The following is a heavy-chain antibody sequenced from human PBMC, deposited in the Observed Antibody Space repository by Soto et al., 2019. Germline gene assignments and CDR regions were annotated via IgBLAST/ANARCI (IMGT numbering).Heavy chain of an antibody. J-gene: IGHJ5*02. D-gene: IGHD2-15*01. V-gene: IGHV1-18*01. CDR2: ISAYNGNT. Sequence: GASVKVSCKASGYTFTSYGISWVRQAPGQGLEWMGWISAYNGNTNYAQKLQGRVTMTTDTSTSTAYMELRSLRSDDTAVYYCARDHCSGGSCYVGDWFDPWGQGTLVTVSS. CDR3: ARDHCSGGSCYVGDWFDP. CDR1: GYTFTSYG.